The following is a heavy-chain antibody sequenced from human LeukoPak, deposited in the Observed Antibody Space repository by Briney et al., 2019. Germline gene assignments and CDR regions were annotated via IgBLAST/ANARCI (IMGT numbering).Heavy chain of an antibody. V-gene: IGHV4-34*01. CDR2: INHSGST. CDR3: ARDTALSLSLVLRRWNHAFDI. J-gene: IGHJ3*02. CDR1: GGSFSGYY. D-gene: IGHD4-23*01. Sequence: RASETLSLTCAVYGGSFSGYYWSWIRQPPGKGLEWIGEINHSGSTNYNPSLKSRVTISVDTSKNQFSLKLSSVTAADTAVYYCARDTALSLSLVLRRWNHAFDIWGQGTMVTVSS.